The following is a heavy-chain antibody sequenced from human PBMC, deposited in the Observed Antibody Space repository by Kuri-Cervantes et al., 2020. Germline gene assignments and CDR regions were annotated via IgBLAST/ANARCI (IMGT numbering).Heavy chain of an antibody. V-gene: IGHV1-2*02. D-gene: IGHD1-26*01. J-gene: IGHJ3*02. CDR2: INPNSGGT. CDR1: GGTFSSYA. CDR3: ARGVVGATGAFDI. Sequence: ASVKVSCKASGGTFSSYAISWVRQAPGQGLKWMGWINPNSGGTNYAQKFQGRVTMTRDTSISTAYMELSRLRSDDTAVYYCARGVVGATGAFDIWGQGTMVTVSS.